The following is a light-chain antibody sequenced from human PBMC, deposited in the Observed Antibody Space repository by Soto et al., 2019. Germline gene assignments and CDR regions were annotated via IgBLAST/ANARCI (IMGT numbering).Light chain of an antibody. Sequence: DIQMTQSPSTLSASVEDRVTITCRASQSISSWLAWYQQKPGKAPNLLIYKASSLESGVPSRFSGSGSGTEFNLNISSLQPDDFATYYCQQYYSYPLTFGGGTKVEIK. CDR3: QQYYSYPLT. V-gene: IGKV1-5*03. CDR1: QSISSW. CDR2: KAS. J-gene: IGKJ4*01.